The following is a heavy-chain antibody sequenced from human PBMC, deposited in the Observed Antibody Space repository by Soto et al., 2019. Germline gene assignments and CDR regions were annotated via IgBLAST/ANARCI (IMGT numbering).Heavy chain of an antibody. V-gene: IGHV4-39*01. J-gene: IGHJ5*02. D-gene: IGHD6-13*01. CDR1: GGSISSSSYY. CDR3: ARLTGGSSWLYLSGWFDP. Sequence: LSLTCTVSGGSISSSSYYWGWIRQPPGKGLEWIGSIYYSGSTYYNPSLKSRVTISVDTSKNQFSLKLSSVTAADTAVYYCARLTGGSSWLYLSGWFDPWGQGTLVTVSS. CDR2: IYYSGST.